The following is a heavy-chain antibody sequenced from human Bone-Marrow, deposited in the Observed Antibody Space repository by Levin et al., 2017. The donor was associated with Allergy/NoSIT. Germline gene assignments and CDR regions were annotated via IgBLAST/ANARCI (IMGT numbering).Heavy chain of an antibody. CDR1: GYTFSSYA. D-gene: IGHD3-16*01. Sequence: ASVKVSCKASGYTFSSYAMNWVRQAPGQRLEWMGWINAGNGNTKYSQKFQGRVTITRDTSASTAYTELSSLRSEDTAVYYCTGGRGSYYFDYWGQVTLVTVSS. J-gene: IGHJ4*02. CDR3: TGGRGSYYFDY. CDR2: INAGNGNT. V-gene: IGHV1-3*01.